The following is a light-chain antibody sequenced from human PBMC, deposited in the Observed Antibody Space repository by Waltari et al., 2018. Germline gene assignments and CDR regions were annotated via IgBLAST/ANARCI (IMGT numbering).Light chain of an antibody. CDR2: KDT. J-gene: IGLJ3*02. V-gene: IGLV3-25*03. Sequence: SSELPQPPSVAVSPGPTPPLTSSGEALAEQYIYWYHQRPGQAPALVIKKDTERPSGIPERFSGSNSGTTATLTISGVQAEDGADYYCQSADVSNTYPWGFGGGTRLTVL. CDR3: QSADVSNTYPWG. CDR1: ALAEQY.